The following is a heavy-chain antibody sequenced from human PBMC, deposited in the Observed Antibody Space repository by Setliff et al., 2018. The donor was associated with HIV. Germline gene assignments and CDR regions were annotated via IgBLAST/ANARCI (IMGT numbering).Heavy chain of an antibody. J-gene: IGHJ4*02. CDR3: ATARIPTGGTSTSLDY. Sequence: PGGSLRLSCVASGFTFRDFAMHWVRQAPGKGLEWVSAISYDGRSIQYADSVKGRFTISRDNSKNTLYLQVNSLRPEDTAVYSCATARIPTGGTSTSLDYWGQGTLVTRLL. V-gene: IGHV3-30*01. CDR2: ISYDGRSI. CDR1: GFTFRDFA. D-gene: IGHD1-1*01.